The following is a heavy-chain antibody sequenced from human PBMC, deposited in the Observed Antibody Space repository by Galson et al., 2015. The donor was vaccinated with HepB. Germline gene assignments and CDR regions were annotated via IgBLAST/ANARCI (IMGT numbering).Heavy chain of an antibody. V-gene: IGHV1-18*04. CDR3: ARDRPWGDYYYGMDV. J-gene: IGHJ6*02. CDR2: ISAYNGNT. D-gene: IGHD7-27*01. Sequence: SVKVSCKASGYTFTSYGISWVRQAPGQGLEWMGWISAYNGNTNYAQKLQGRVTMTTDTSTSTAYMELRSLRSDDTAVYYCARDRPWGDYYYGMDVWGQGTTVTVSS. CDR1: GYTFTSYG.